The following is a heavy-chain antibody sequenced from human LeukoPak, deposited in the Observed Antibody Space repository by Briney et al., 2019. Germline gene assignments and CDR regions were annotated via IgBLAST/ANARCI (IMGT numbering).Heavy chain of an antibody. CDR3: ATDYSNFYGMDV. V-gene: IGHV3-23*01. CDR1: GFTFSSYA. Sequence: PGGSLRLSCAASGFTFSSYAMGWVRQAPGKGLEWVSAIGDSGGSTYYADSVKGRFTISRDNFKNTLYLQMNSLRGEDTAVYYCATDYSNFYGMDVWGQGTTVTVSS. D-gene: IGHD4-11*01. CDR2: IGDSGGST. J-gene: IGHJ6*02.